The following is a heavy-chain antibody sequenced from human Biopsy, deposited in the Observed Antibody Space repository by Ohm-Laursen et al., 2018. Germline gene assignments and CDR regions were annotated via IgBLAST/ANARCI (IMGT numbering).Heavy chain of an antibody. V-gene: IGHV1-2*02. D-gene: IGHD4-17*01. Sequence: ASVTASCQAYEYCVTDYFIHWGRHASGQGIEWMGWINPKSGVANHAQYFQGRVSMTRDTSIHTVSLELNSLRSADTAVYYCARDMTVTARPYYYSGVDVWGPGTRVTVSS. CDR3: ARDMTVTARPYYYSGVDV. CDR1: EYCVTDYF. J-gene: IGHJ6*02. CDR2: INPKSGVA.